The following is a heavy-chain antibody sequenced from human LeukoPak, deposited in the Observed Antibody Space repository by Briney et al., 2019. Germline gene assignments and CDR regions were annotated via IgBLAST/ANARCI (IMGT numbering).Heavy chain of an antibody. CDR2: ISYDGSNK. V-gene: IGHV3-30*04. D-gene: IGHD3-9*01. J-gene: IGHJ4*02. Sequence: GRSLRLSCAASEFTFSSYAMRWVGQAPDKGLEWVALISYDGSNKEFADSVKGRFTISRDNSKNSLYLQMNSLRGEDAAVYYCARGMDYDILAGPPDYWGRGTLVTVSS. CDR1: EFTFSSYA. CDR3: ARGMDYDILAGPPDY.